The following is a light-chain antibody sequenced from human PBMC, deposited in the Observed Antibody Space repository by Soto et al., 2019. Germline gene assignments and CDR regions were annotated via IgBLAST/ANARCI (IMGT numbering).Light chain of an antibody. CDR2: DAS. CDR3: QHRSDWPT. CDR1: QSVSSY. Sequence: EIVLIQSPATLSLSPGERATLSCRASQSVSSYLAWYQQKPGQAPRLLIYDASNRATGIPARFSGSGSGTDFTLTISSLEPEDFAVYYCQHRSDWPTFGQGTRLEIK. V-gene: IGKV3-11*01. J-gene: IGKJ5*01.